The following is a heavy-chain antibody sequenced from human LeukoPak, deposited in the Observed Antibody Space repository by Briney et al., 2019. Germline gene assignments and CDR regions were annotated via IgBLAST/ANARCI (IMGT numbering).Heavy chain of an antibody. V-gene: IGHV3-11*01. CDR1: GFTFTDFY. J-gene: IGHJ6*03. Sequence: GGSLRLSCAASGFTFTDFYMSWIRQAPGKGLEWVSYISISGTTIYYADSVKGRFTISRDNSKNTLYLQMNSLRAEDTAVYYCARDHYGYYYYMDVWGKGTTVTVSS. D-gene: IGHD3-10*01. CDR3: ARDHYGYYYYMDV. CDR2: ISISGTTI.